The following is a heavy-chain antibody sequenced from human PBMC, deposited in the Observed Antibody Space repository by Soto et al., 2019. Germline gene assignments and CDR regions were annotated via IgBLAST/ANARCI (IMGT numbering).Heavy chain of an antibody. V-gene: IGHV3-7*01. CDR3: ARVEGYSWASYFDY. Sequence: EVQLVESGGGLVQPGGSLRLSCAASGFTFSSHWMSWVRQAPGKGLEWVANINQDVSEIYYVDSVRGRFTISRDNAKNSLYLQMNSLRGEDSAVYYCARVEGYSWASYFDYWGQGILVTVSS. CDR1: GFTFSSHW. D-gene: IGHD6-13*01. CDR2: INQDVSEI. J-gene: IGHJ4*02.